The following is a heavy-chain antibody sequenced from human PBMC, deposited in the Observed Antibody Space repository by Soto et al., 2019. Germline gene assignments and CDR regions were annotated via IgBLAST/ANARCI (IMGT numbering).Heavy chain of an antibody. J-gene: IGHJ5*02. V-gene: IGHV1-3*04. Sequence: ASVKVSCKASGYNFTNYALHWVRQAPGQSLEWLGWLHTGTGSTKYSQKFQGRLTITRDTSASAAYMELTSLRSEDTAVYYCARESRDFFLWFDPWGQGTLFTVSS. CDR1: GYNFTNYA. CDR3: ARESRDFFLWFDP. CDR2: LHTGTGST.